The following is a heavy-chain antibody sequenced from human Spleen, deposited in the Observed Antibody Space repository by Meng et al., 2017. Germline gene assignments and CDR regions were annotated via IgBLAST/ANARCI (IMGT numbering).Heavy chain of an antibody. V-gene: IGHV1-2*06. D-gene: IGHD6-13*01. CDR1: GYTFAAYW. J-gene: IGHJ4*02. CDR3: ARDEDISAAGKLFGDY. CDR2: IDPNNDHT. Sequence: GRRMQSGPEVKKPGASVKVSCKASGYTFAAYWIHWLRQAPGQGLEWMGRIDPNNDHTQYAQNFQGRVTMTSDTSISTVYMELNGLRSDDTAVYYCARDEDISAAGKLFGDYWGQGTLVTVSS.